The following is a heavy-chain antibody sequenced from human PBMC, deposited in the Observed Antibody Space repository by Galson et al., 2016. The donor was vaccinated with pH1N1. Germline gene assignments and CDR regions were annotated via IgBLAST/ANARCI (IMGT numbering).Heavy chain of an antibody. CDR3: VRELRGGTSEV. J-gene: IGHJ3*01. Sequence: SVKVSCKASGYTFTGYYMHWVRQAPGQGLAWMGLIIPNSGDTNYAKKFQGRVTMTRDTSISAAYMELTRLTSDDTAVYYCVRELRGGTSEVWGQGTMVTVSS. CDR2: IIPNSGDT. V-gene: IGHV1-2*02. CDR1: GYTFTGYY. D-gene: IGHD3-16*01.